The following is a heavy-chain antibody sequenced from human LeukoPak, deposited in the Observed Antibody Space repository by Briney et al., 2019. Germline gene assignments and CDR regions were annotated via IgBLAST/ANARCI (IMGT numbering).Heavy chain of an antibody. Sequence: GESLKISCKVFGFSFTSYWIAWVRQMPGKGLEWMGIIYPPDSNTRYSPPFQGHVTISADRSISTVYLQWSSLKASDTAMYYCARRLTTLGVVNFDYWGQGTLVTVSS. J-gene: IGHJ4*02. V-gene: IGHV5-51*01. CDR2: IYPPDSNT. CDR1: GFSFTSYW. D-gene: IGHD3-3*01. CDR3: ARRLTTLGVVNFDY.